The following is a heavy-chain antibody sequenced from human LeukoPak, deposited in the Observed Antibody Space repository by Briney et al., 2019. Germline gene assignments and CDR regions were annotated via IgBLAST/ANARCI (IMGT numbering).Heavy chain of an antibody. CDR2: MNPNSGNT. CDR3: ARALRYCSTTSCQYYFDY. D-gene: IGHD2-2*01. CDR1: GYTFTNYD. Sequence: ASVKVSCKASGYTFTNYDINWVRQAAGQGLEWMGWMNPNSGNTGYAQKFPGRVTMTRNTSISTAYMELSSLKSEDTAVYYCARALRYCSTTSCQYYFDYWGQGTLVTVSS. J-gene: IGHJ4*02. V-gene: IGHV1-8*01.